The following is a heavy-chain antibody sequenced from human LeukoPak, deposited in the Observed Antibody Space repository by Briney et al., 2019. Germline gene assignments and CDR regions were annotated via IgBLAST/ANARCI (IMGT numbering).Heavy chain of an antibody. CDR3: AREGYSGYDPDFDY. CDR1: GFTFSSYA. CDR2: ISGSGSST. D-gene: IGHD5-12*01. V-gene: IGHV3-23*01. Sequence: PGGSLRLSCAASGFTFSSYAMSWVRQAPGKGLEWVSTISGSGSSTYYADSVKGRFTISRDNSKNTLYLQMNSLRAEDTAVYYCAREGYSGYDPDFDYWGQGTLVTVSS. J-gene: IGHJ4*02.